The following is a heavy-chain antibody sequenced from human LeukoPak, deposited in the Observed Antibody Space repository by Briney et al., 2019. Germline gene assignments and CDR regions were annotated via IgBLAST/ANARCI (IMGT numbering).Heavy chain of an antibody. CDR3: AARHGSGSYYNI. Sequence: ASVKVSCKAPGFTFSSSAMQWVRQARGQRLEWIGWIVVGSGNTNYAQKFQEGVTITRDMSTSTAYMELSSLRSEDTAVYYCAARHGSGSYYNIWGQGTLVTVSS. D-gene: IGHD3-10*01. J-gene: IGHJ4*02. CDR1: GFTFSSSA. CDR2: IVVGSGNT. V-gene: IGHV1-58*02.